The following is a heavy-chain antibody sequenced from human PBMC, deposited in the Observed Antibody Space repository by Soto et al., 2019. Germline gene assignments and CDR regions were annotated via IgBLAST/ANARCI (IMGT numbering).Heavy chain of an antibody. Sequence: QVQLQESGSGLVKPSQTLSLTCTISGASISTIGNTWTWVRQPPGKGLEWIGYIYPSGATYYNPSLKSRATISMETSKNRFSLNVSSATAADTAVYYCARAIFSSVLYIDLWGQGTTVTVSS. CDR2: IYPSGAT. CDR3: ARAIFSSVLYIDL. D-gene: IGHD3-3*01. J-gene: IGHJ6*03. V-gene: IGHV4-30-2*01. CDR1: GASISTIGNT.